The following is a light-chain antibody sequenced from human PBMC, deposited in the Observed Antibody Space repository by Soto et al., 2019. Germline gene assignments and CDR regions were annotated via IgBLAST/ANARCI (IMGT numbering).Light chain of an antibody. V-gene: IGKV1D-12*01. CDR2: GAS. CDR1: QDISTL. J-gene: IGKJ4*01. CDR3: QQADXXXXT. Sequence: DIQMTQSPSSVSASIGDTVTITCRASQDISTLLAWYQQKPGKAPKLLIYGASTLESGVPSRFSGRGSGTDFTLTISXXXXXDFATYFCQQADXXXXTFGXG.